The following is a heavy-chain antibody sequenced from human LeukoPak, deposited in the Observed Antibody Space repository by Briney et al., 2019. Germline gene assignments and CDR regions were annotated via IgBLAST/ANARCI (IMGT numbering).Heavy chain of an antibody. CDR1: GGSISNSF. CDR2: IYTDGST. D-gene: IGHD2-21*01. V-gene: IGHV4-4*07. CDR3: AGAPSGCGGTCAFDY. Sequence: SETLSLTCTVSGGSISNSFWSWIRQPAGKGLEWIGRIYTDGSTNSNPSLRSRATMSLDTSKNQFFLKLTSVTAADTAVYYCAGAPSGCGGTCAFDYWGQGTLVTVSS. J-gene: IGHJ4*02.